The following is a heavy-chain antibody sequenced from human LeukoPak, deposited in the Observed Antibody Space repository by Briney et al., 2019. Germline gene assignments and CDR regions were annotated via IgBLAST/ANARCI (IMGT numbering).Heavy chain of an antibody. V-gene: IGHV3-23*01. CDR1: GFTFSSYA. D-gene: IGHD3-10*01. Sequence: GGSLRLSCAASGFTFSSYAMSWVRQAPGKGLEWVSAISGSGGSTYYADSVKGRFTISRDNSKNTLYLQMNSLRAEDTAVYYCAKGNGYGSGSYYKGAPALFNYWGQGTLVTVSS. J-gene: IGHJ4*02. CDR2: ISGSGGST. CDR3: AKGNGYGSGSYYKGAPALFNY.